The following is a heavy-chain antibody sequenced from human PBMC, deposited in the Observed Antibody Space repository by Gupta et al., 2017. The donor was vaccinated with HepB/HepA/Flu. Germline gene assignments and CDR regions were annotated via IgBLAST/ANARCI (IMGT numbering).Heavy chain of an antibody. CDR2: IYDSGST. CDR3: ARFRRYSSSWILNAFDY. J-gene: IGHJ4*02. CDR1: GGSISSYY. D-gene: IGHD6-13*01. Sequence: QVQLQESGPGLVKPSETLSLTCTVSGGSISSYYWSWIRQPPGKGLEWIGYIYDSGSTNYNPSLKSRVTISVDTSKNQFSLKLSSVTAADTAVYYCARFRRYSSSWILNAFDYWGQGTLVTVSS. V-gene: IGHV4-59*01.